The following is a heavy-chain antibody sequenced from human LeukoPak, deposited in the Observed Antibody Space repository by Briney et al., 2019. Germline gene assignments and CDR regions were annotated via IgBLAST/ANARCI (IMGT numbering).Heavy chain of an antibody. CDR2: ISWNSGSI. CDR1: GFTFDDYA. D-gene: IGHD6-13*01. V-gene: IGHV3-9*01. J-gene: IGHJ4*02. Sequence: GGSLRLSCAASGFTFDDYAMHWVRQAPGKGLEWVSGISWNSGSIGYADSVKGRFTISRDNAKNSLYLQMNSLRAEDTAVYYCAREVGQQLVPFDYWGQGTLVTVSS. CDR3: AREVGQQLVPFDY.